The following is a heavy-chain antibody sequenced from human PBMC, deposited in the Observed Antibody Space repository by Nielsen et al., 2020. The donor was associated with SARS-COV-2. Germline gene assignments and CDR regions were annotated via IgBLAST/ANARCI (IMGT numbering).Heavy chain of an antibody. CDR2: IWYDGSEI. J-gene: IGHJ1*01. Sequence: GESLKISCAASGFTFGSYGMHWVRQAPGKGLEWLAVIWYDGSEIYYADSVNGRFTISRDTSKNTLYLQMNSLRAEDTAVYYCAKMSPPGIAVGTAEYFQHWGQGTLVTVS. V-gene: IGHV3-33*06. D-gene: IGHD6-19*01. CDR1: GFTFGSYG. CDR3: AKMSPPGIAVGTAEYFQH.